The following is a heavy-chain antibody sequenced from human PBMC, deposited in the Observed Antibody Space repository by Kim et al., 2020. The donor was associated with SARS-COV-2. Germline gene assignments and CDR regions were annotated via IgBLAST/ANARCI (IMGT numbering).Heavy chain of an antibody. V-gene: IGHV4-31*03. CDR2: IYYSEST. CDR1: GGSISSGGYY. Sequence: SETLSLTCTVSGGSISSGGYYWSWIRQHPGKGMEWIGYIYYSESTYYNPSLKSRVTISVDTSKNQFSLKLSSVTAADTAVYYCARDKYSYDSEFYYGMDVWGQGTTVTVSS. CDR3: ARDKYSYDSEFYYGMDV. D-gene: IGHD5-18*01. J-gene: IGHJ6*02.